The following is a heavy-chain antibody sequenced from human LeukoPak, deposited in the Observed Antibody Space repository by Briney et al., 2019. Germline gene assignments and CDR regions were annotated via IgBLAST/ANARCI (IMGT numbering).Heavy chain of an antibody. D-gene: IGHD3-22*01. J-gene: IGHJ4*02. CDR1: GFTFSSYA. Sequence: GGSLRLSCAASGFTFSSYAMSWVRQAPGKGLEWVSAISGSGGSTYYADSVKGRFTISRDNSKNTLYLQMNSLRAEDTAVYYCAKPGTMIVGSYYFDYWGQGTLVTVSS. CDR2: ISGSGGST. CDR3: AKPGTMIVGSYYFDY. V-gene: IGHV3-23*01.